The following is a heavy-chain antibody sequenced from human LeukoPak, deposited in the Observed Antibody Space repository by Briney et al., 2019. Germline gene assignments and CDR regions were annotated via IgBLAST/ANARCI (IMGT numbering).Heavy chain of an antibody. CDR3: ARRSSSWYQGSFDY. Sequence: ASVKVSCKASGYTFTSYGISWVRQAPGQGLEWMGWISAYNGNTNYAQKLQGRVTMTTDTSTSTASMELRSLRSDDTAVYYCARRSSSWYQGSFDYWGQGTLVTVSS. V-gene: IGHV1-18*01. J-gene: IGHJ4*02. CDR2: ISAYNGNT. CDR1: GYTFTSYG. D-gene: IGHD6-13*01.